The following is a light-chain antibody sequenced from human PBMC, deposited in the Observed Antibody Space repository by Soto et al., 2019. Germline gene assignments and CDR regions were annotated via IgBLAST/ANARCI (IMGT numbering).Light chain of an antibody. J-gene: IGLJ1*01. V-gene: IGLV2-23*02. CDR3: CSYAGSSAYV. Sequence: LTQPASVSGSPGQSITISCTGTSSDVGSYNLVSWYQQHPGKAPKLMIYEVSKRPSGVSNRFSGSKSGNTASLTISGLQAEDEADYYCCSYAGSSAYVFGTGTKLTVL. CDR2: EVS. CDR1: SSDVGSYNL.